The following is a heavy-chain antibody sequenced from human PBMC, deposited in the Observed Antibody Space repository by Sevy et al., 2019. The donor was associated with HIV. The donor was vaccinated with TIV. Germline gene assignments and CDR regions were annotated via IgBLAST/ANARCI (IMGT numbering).Heavy chain of an antibody. CDR2: INEDGTGK. CDR3: ARDNATVSRRGLRYYYYGTDV. J-gene: IGHJ6*02. Sequence: GGSLRLSCAASGFTFSSYWMSWFRQAPGKGLEWVANINEDGTGKFYVDSVKGRFTMSRDNAKNSLYLQMNSLRAEDAAVYYCARDNATVSRRGLRYYYYGTDVGGQGTTVTVSS. D-gene: IGHD2-2*01. V-gene: IGHV3-7*01. CDR1: GFTFSSYW.